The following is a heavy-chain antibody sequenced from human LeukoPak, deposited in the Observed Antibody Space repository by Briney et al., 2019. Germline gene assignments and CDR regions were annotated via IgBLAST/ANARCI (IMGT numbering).Heavy chain of an antibody. Sequence: PSETLSLTRTVSGGSISSYYWSWIRQPAGKGLEWIGRIYTSGSTNYNPSLKSRVTMSVDTSKNQFSLKLSSVTAADTAVYYCARAYSGSRTGAFDIWGQGTMVTVSS. D-gene: IGHD1-26*01. CDR3: ARAYSGSRTGAFDI. V-gene: IGHV4-4*07. J-gene: IGHJ3*02. CDR1: GGSISSYY. CDR2: IYTSGST.